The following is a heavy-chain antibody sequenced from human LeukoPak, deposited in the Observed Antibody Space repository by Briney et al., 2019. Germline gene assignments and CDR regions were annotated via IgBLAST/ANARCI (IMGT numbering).Heavy chain of an antibody. CDR1: GGSFSGYY. V-gene: IGHV4-34*01. CDR2: INHSGST. Sequence: SETLSLTCAVYGGSFSGYYWSWIRQPPGKGLEWIGEINHSGSTNYNPSLKSRVTISVDTSKNQFSLKLNSMTAADTAVYYCARAVGYCSGGSCSLDHWGQGSLVTVSS. D-gene: IGHD2-15*01. J-gene: IGHJ4*02. CDR3: ARAVGYCSGGSCSLDH.